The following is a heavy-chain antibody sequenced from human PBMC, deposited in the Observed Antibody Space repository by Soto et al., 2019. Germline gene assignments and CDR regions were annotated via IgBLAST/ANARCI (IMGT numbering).Heavy chain of an antibody. V-gene: IGHV1-69*12. CDR1: GGTFGNSA. Sequence: QVQLVQSGAEVKKPGSSVTVSCKASGGTFGNSAISWLRQAPGQGLEWMGGINPIFPTPDYAQKYQGRVTISADESTSTAYMELTSLGSADTDVYYCARAKDRPQIGGNYYCALDVWGQGTTVTVSS. CDR3: ARAKDRPQIGGNYYCALDV. J-gene: IGHJ6*02. CDR2: INPIFPTP.